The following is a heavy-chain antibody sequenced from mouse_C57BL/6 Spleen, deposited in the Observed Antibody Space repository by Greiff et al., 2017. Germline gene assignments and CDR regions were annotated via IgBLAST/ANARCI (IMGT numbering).Heavy chain of an antibody. J-gene: IGHJ4*01. V-gene: IGHV7-3*01. CDR3: ARYPGAMAY. Sequence: EVMLVESGGGLVQPGGSLSLSCAASGFTFTDYYMSWVRQPPGTALEWLGFIRNKANGYTTEYSASVKGRFTISRDNSQSILYLQMNALRSEDSATYYCARYPGAMAYWGQGTSVTVSS. CDR1: GFTFTDYY. CDR2: IRNKANGYTT.